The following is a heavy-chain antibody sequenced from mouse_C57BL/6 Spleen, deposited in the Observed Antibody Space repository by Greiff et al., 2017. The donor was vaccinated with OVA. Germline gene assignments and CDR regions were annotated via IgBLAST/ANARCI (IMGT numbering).Heavy chain of an antibody. CDR3: ARSGDGYYDYFDY. CDR2: INPSSGYT. V-gene: IGHV1-7*01. Sequence: QVHVKQSGAELAKPGASVKLSCKASGYTFTSYWMHWVKQRPGQGLEWIGYINPSSGYTKYNQKFKDKATLTADKSSSTAYMQLSSLTYEDSAVYYCARSGDGYYDYFDYWGQGTTLTVSS. CDR1: GYTFTSYW. J-gene: IGHJ2*01. D-gene: IGHD2-3*01.